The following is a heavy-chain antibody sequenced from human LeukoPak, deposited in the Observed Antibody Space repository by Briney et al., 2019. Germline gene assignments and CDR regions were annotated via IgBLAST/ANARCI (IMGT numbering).Heavy chain of an antibody. Sequence: PGRSLRLSCAASGFTFSSYGMHWVRQAPGKGLEWVAVISYDGSNKYYADSVKGRFTISRDNSKNTLYLQMNSLRAEDTAVYYCARDRDVVAVAGPGFFDYWGQGTLVTVSS. J-gene: IGHJ4*02. V-gene: IGHV3-30*03. D-gene: IGHD6-19*01. CDR2: ISYDGSNK. CDR3: ARDRDVVAVAGPGFFDY. CDR1: GFTFSSYG.